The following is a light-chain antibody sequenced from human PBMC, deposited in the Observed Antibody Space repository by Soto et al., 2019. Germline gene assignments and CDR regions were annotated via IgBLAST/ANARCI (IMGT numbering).Light chain of an antibody. CDR3: LQVVSSPLT. CDR2: GAS. J-gene: IGKJ4*01. V-gene: IGKV3-20*01. CDR1: QSVSSSY. Sequence: EIVLTQSPGTLSLSPGERATLSCRASQSVSSSYLAWYQQKPGQAPRLIIYGASSRATGIPDRFSGSGSGTDFTLIISRLEPEDFAVYYFLQVVSSPLTFGGGTKVEIK.